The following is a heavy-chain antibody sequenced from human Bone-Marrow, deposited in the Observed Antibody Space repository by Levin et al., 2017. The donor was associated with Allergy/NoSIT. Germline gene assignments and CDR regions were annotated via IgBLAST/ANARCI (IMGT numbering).Heavy chain of an antibody. J-gene: IGHJ6*04. Sequence: ASVKVSCKASGYTFTNYWIAWVRQMPGKGLEWMGIIYFGDSETRYSPSFEGQVTISADESISTAYLQWSSLKVSDTAMYYCATRAGNGIGLTADVWGKGSTVTVSS. CDR3: ATRAGNGIGLTADV. CDR1: GYTFTNYW. V-gene: IGHV5-51*01. CDR2: IYFGDSET. D-gene: IGHD1-1*01.